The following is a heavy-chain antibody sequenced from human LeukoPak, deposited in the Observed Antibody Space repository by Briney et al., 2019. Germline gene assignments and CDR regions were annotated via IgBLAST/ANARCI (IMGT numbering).Heavy chain of an antibody. CDR2: IDSGGRTT. Sequence: GRSLRLSCAVSGFTFRSYAMSWVRQAPRNGLEWVSTIDSGGRTTYYADSVMGRFTISRDHYQNMVDLQMNTLRPEDTAVYYCAKDRGYYDREFQYWGQGTLVTVSS. CDR3: AKDRGYYDREFQY. CDR1: GFTFRSYA. V-gene: IGHV3-23*01. D-gene: IGHD3-22*01. J-gene: IGHJ4*02.